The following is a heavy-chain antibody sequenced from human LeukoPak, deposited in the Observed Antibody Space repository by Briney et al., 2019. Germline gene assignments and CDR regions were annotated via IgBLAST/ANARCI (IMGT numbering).Heavy chain of an antibody. Sequence: GGSLRLSCAASGFTFSSYAMSWVRQAPGKGLEWVSAISGSGGSTYYADSVKGRFTISRDNSKNTLYLQMNSLRAEDTAVYYCAKGLYDYYYYYYMDVWGKGTTVTVSS. CDR1: GFTFSSYA. V-gene: IGHV3-23*01. J-gene: IGHJ6*03. CDR2: ISGSGGST. CDR3: AKGLYDYYYYYYMDV. D-gene: IGHD2-8*01.